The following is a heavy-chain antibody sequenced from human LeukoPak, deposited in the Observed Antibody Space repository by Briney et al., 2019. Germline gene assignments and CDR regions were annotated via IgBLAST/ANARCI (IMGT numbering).Heavy chain of an antibody. CDR2: INRRGST. Sequence: SETLSLTCTVSGGSISSSSYYWGWIRQPPGKGLEWIGEINRRGSTNYNPSLKSRVTISADMSKNQFSLKLSSVTAADTAVYYCARGYVNYYDSSGYGAWGQGTLVTVSS. D-gene: IGHD3-22*01. J-gene: IGHJ4*02. V-gene: IGHV4-39*07. CDR3: ARGYVNYYDSSGYGA. CDR1: GGSISSSSYY.